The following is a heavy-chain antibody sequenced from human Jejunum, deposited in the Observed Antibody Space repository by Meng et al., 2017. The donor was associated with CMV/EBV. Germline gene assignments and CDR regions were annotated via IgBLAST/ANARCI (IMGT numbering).Heavy chain of an antibody. D-gene: IGHD3-22*01. Sequence: QVQLVQSGAEVKKPGAPVRVSCKASGYIFTDNYMHWVRQAPGQGPEWMGWINPIRGDTNYAQKFQGRVTMTRDTSISTAYMELNRLTSDDTALYYCARDRHSNGYYVYYFDYWGQGTLVTVSS. CDR1: GYIFTDNY. V-gene: IGHV1-2*02. J-gene: IGHJ4*02. CDR2: INPIRGDT. CDR3: ARDRHSNGYYVYYFDY.